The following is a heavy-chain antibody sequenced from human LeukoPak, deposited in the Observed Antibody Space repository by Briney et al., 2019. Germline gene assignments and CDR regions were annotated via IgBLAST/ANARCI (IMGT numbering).Heavy chain of an antibody. D-gene: IGHD6-13*01. Sequence: PSGTLSLTCAVYGGSFSGYYWSWIRQPPGKGLEWIGEINHSGSTNYNPSLKSRVTISVDTSKNQFSLKLSSVTAADTAVYYCARGWEAAAGNTYYFDYWGQGTLVTVSS. V-gene: IGHV4-34*01. CDR2: INHSGST. CDR3: ARGWEAAAGNTYYFDY. CDR1: GGSFSGYY. J-gene: IGHJ4*02.